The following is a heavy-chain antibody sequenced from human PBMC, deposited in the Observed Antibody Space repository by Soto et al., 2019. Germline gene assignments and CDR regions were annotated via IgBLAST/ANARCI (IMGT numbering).Heavy chain of an antibody. D-gene: IGHD6-6*01. CDR3: ARDNDGAQFASSYNDL. Sequence: SETLSITCAVYGGSFSGYYWSWIRQPPGKGLEWIGEINHSGSTNYNPSLKSRVTISVDTSKNQFSLKLSSVTAADTAVYYCARDNDGAQFASSYNDLWGQGTLVTVSS. CDR2: INHSGST. J-gene: IGHJ5*02. CDR1: GGSFSGYY. V-gene: IGHV4-34*01.